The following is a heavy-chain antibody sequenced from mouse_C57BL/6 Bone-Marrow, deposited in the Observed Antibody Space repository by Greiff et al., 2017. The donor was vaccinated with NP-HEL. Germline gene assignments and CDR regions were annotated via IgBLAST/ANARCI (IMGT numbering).Heavy chain of an antibody. CDR1: GFTFSSYA. D-gene: IGHD1-1*02. V-gene: IGHV5-4*01. CDR3: SRDGCYGAY. Sequence: EVKVVESGGGLVKPGASLKLSCAASGFTFSSYAMSWVRQTPEKRLEWVATISDGGSYTYYPDNVKGRFTISRDNAKNNLYLQMSHLKSEDTAMYYCSRDGCYGAYWGQGTLVTVSA. CDR2: ISDGGSYT. J-gene: IGHJ3*01.